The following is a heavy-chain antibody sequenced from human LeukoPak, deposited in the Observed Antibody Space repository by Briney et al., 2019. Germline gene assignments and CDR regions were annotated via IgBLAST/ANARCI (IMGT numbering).Heavy chain of an antibody. D-gene: IGHD4-17*01. Sequence: SETLSLTRIVSGDSISTYYWNWIRQPPGKGLEWVGYIHYSGNTNYNPSLKNRVTISVDTSKNQFSLKLSSVTAADTAVYYCARDQDADSGIWFDPWGQGTLVTVSS. CDR3: ARDQDADSGIWFDP. CDR2: IHYSGNT. V-gene: IGHV4-59*01. J-gene: IGHJ5*02. CDR1: GDSISTYY.